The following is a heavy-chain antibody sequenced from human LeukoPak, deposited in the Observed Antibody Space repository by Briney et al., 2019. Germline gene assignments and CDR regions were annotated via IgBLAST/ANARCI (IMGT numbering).Heavy chain of an antibody. CDR2: IFPNDSDT. D-gene: IGHD1-26*01. V-gene: IGHV5-51*01. CDR3: AIQWGSGGYDY. CDR1: GYTFTSYW. J-gene: IGHJ4*02. Sequence: GESLKISCKGSGYTFTSYWIAWVRQMPGKGLEWMGIIFPNDSDTRYSPSFQGQVTISADKSIGTAYLQWSSLKASDTAMYYCAIQWGSGGYDYWGQGTLVTVSS.